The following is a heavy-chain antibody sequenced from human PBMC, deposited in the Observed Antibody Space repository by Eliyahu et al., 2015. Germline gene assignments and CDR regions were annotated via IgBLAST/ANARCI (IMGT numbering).Heavy chain of an antibody. J-gene: IGHJ6*03. CDR1: GGXIXSGGYY. V-gene: IGHV4-31*03. CDR3: ARGVVPAAGYYYYYYMDV. D-gene: IGHD2-2*01. CDR2: IYYSGST. Sequence: QVQLQESGPGLVKPSQTLSLXCTVSGGXIXSGGYYWSWIRQHPGKGLEWIGYIYYSGSTYYNPSLKSRVTISVDTSKNQFSLKLSSVTAADTAVYYCARGVVPAAGYYYYYYMDVWGKGTTVTVSS.